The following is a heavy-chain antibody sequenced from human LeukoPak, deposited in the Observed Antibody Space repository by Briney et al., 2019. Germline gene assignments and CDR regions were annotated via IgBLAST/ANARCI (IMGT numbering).Heavy chain of an antibody. V-gene: IGHV4-59*01. CDR3: ARAVDEGYFDY. CDR2: IYYSGST. Sequence: GSLRLSCAASGFTFSSYAMSWVRQAPGKGLEWIGYIYYSGSTNYNPSLKSRVTISVDTSKNQFSLKLSSVTAADTAVYYCARAVDEGYFDYWGQGTLVTVSS. CDR1: GFTFSSYA. J-gene: IGHJ4*02.